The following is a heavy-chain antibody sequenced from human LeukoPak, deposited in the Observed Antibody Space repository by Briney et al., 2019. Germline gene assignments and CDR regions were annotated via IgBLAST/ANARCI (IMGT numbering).Heavy chain of an antibody. CDR3: ARGGNYYGSGSYYSRNYFDY. CDR1: GFTLTDYY. Sequence: GGSLRLSCAASGFTLTDYYMSWIRQAPGKGLEWVSYISSSGDTTYYADSVKGRFTISRDNSKNTLYLQMNSLRAEDTAVYYCARGGNYYGSGSYYSRNYFDYWGQGTLVTVSS. CDR2: ISSSGDTT. V-gene: IGHV3-11*04. J-gene: IGHJ4*02. D-gene: IGHD3-10*01.